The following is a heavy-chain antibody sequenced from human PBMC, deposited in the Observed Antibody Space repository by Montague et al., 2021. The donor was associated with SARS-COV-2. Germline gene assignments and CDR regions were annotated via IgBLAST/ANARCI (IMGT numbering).Heavy chain of an antibody. CDR1: GFSLSTSGMC. V-gene: IGHV2-70*01. D-gene: IGHD3-9*01. J-gene: IGHJ4*02. CDR2: IDWDXDK. CDR3: ARVRYFDTTFDY. Sequence: PALVKPIQTLTLTCTFSGFSLSTSGMCVSWIRQPPGKALEWLALIDWDXDKFYSTSLKTRLTISKDTSKNQVVLTMTNMDPVDTATYYCARVRYFDTTFDYWGQGTLVTVSS.